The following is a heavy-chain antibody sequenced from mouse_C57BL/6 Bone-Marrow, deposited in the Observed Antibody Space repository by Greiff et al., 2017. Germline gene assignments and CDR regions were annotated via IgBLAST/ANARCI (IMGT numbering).Heavy chain of an antibody. J-gene: IGHJ2*01. CDR1: GYSITSGYY. D-gene: IGHD2-5*01. CDR3: ASGYSSLYFDY. Sequence: EVQLQQSGPGLVKPSQSLSLTCSVTGYSITSGYYWNWIRQFPGNKLEWMGYISYDGSNNYNPSLKNRISITRDTSKNQFFLKLNSVTTEDTATYYGASGYSSLYFDYWGQGTTLTVSS. CDR2: ISYDGSN. V-gene: IGHV3-6*01.